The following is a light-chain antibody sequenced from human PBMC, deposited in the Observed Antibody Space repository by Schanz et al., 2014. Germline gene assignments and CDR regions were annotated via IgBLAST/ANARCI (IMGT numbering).Light chain of an antibody. V-gene: IGKV4-1*01. Sequence: DIVMTQSPDSLPVSLGERATINCKSSQSVLYTSNNKNYLAWYQHKPGQPPKLLISWASTRESGVPDRFSGSGSGTDFTLTISSLQAEDVAVYYCQQHYSTPRTFGQGTKVEIK. J-gene: IGKJ1*01. CDR1: QSVLYTSNNKNY. CDR2: WAS. CDR3: QQHYSTPRT.